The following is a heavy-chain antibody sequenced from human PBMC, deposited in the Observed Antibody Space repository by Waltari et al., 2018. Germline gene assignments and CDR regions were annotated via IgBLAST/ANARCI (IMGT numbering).Heavy chain of an antibody. CDR2: IVVGSGNT. CDR1: GFTFTSSP. CDR3: AANPAVAGFFDY. V-gene: IGHV1-58*01. Sequence: QMQLVQSGPEVKKPGTSVKVSCKASGFTFTSSPVQWVRQARGQRLEWIGWIVVGSGNTNYAQKFQERVTITRDMSTSTAYMELSSLRSEDTAVYYCAANPAVAGFFDYWGQGTLVTVSS. J-gene: IGHJ4*02. D-gene: IGHD6-19*01.